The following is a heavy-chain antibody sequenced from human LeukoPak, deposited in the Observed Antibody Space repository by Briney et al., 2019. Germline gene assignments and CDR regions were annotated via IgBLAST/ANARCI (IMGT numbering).Heavy chain of an antibody. V-gene: IGHV3-53*01. CDR1: GFTVSSHY. D-gene: IGHD2-15*01. CDR2: IYGGGTT. CDR3: ARDSSDIRSLIAH. J-gene: IGHJ1*01. Sequence: GGPLRLSCAASGFTVSSHYMSWVRQAPGKGLEWVSLIYGGGTTYYADSVKGRFTISRDNSKNTLYLQMNSLRAEDTAVYYCARDSSDIRSLIAHWGQGTLVTVSS.